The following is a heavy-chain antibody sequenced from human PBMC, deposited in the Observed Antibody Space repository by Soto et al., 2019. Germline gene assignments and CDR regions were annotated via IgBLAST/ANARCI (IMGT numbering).Heavy chain of an antibody. Sequence: SETLSLTCTVSGGSISSGGYYWSWIRQHPGKGLEWIGYIYYSGSTYYNPSLKSRVTISVDTSKNQFSLKLSSVTAADTAVYYCARVGWNYSIDYWGQGTLVTVSS. V-gene: IGHV4-31*03. J-gene: IGHJ4*02. CDR1: GGSISSGGYY. CDR3: ARVGWNYSIDY. CDR2: IYYSGST. D-gene: IGHD1-7*01.